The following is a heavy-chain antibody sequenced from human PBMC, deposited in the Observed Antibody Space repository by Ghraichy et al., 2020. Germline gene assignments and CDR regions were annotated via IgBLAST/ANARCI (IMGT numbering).Heavy chain of an antibody. V-gene: IGHV5-51*01. J-gene: IGHJ3*02. Sequence: GESLNISCKASGYTFSNYWIGWVRQMPGKGLEWMGIIHPDDSDTRFSPSFQGQVTISVDKAKNTAYLQWSSLKASDTAMYYWGRKRRNIVATAGAAFDIWGLGTKVTVSS. CDR1: GYTFSNYW. CDR2: IHPDDSDT. CDR3: GRKRRNIVATAGAAFDI. D-gene: IGHD5-12*01.